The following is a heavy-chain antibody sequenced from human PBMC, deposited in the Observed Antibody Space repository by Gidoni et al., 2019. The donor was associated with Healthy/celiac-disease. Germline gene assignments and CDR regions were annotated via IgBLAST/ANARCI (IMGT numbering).Heavy chain of an antibody. V-gene: IGHV3-66*02. D-gene: IGHD6-19*01. CDR2: MYSGGST. CDR3: ARGPYSSGWYPPLVY. Sequence: EVQLVQSGGGLVQPGGSLLLPCAASGFTVSSNYMSRVRQAPGKGLEWVSVMYSGGSTYYADSVKGRFTISRDNSKNTPYLQMNSLRAEDTAVYYCARGPYSSGWYPPLVYWGQGTLVTVSS. J-gene: IGHJ4*02. CDR1: GFTVSSNY.